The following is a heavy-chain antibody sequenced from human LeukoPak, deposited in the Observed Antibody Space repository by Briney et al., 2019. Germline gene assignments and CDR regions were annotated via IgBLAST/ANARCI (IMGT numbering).Heavy chain of an antibody. CDR1: GLTFSSYS. CDR2: ISSSSSYI. V-gene: IGHV3-21*04. CDR3: ARSGGSGKRGWFDP. D-gene: IGHD3-10*01. Sequence: GGSLRLSCAASGLTFSSYSMNWVRQAPGKGREWVSSISSSSSYIYYADSVKGRFTISRDNATNSLYLQMNSLRAEDTAVYYCARSGGSGKRGWFDPWGQGTLVTVSS. J-gene: IGHJ5*02.